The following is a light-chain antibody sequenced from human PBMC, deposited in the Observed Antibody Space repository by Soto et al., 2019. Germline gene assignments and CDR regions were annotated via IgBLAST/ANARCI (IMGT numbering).Light chain of an antibody. CDR2: AGS. J-gene: IGKJ4*01. CDR1: QDINSW. Sequence: DIQMTQSPSSVSASVGDRVTITCRASQDINSWLAWYQQKAGKAPKLLIYAGSSLQSGVPSRFSCSGSGTDFTLTISSLQTDDGATYYCEQANSFPRTFGGGTTVEIK. V-gene: IGKV1-12*01. CDR3: EQANSFPRT.